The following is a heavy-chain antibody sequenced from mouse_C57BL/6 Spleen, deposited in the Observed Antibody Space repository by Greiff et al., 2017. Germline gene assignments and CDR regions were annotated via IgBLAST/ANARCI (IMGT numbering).Heavy chain of an antibody. CDR2: INPSTGGT. D-gene: IGHD2-4*01. V-gene: IGHV1-42*01. Sequence: DVKLQESGPELVKPGASVKISCKASGYSFTGYYMNWVKQSPEKSLEWIGEINPSTGGTTYNQKFKAKATLTVDKSSSTAYMQLKSLTSEDSAVYYCANYDYDVGAWFAYWGQGTLVTVSA. CDR1: GYSFTGYY. CDR3: ANYDYDVGAWFAY. J-gene: IGHJ3*01.